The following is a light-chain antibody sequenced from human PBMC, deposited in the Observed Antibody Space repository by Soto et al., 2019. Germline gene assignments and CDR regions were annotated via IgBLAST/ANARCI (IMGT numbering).Light chain of an antibody. J-gene: IGLJ1*01. CDR1: TSNIGKFS. Sequence: QSVLTQPPSASGTPGHRVTISCSGVTSNIGKFSVSWYQHLPGTAPRLLIYSSFQRPSGVPDRFSASKSGTSASLAISGLQSEDEADYYCAAWDDSLNGYVFGSGTKLTVL. CDR3: AAWDDSLNGYV. CDR2: SSF. V-gene: IGLV1-44*01.